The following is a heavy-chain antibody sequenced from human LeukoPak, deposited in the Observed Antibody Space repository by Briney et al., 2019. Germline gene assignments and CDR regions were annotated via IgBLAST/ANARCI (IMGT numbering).Heavy chain of an antibody. CDR3: ARDLRSWDYYDSNGYFPSDY. V-gene: IGHV1-2*02. CDR2: INPNSGGT. CDR1: GYTFTGYY. Sequence: ASVKVSCKASGYTFTGYYMHWVRQAPGQGLEWMGWINPNSGGTNYAQKFQGRVTMTRDTSISTAYMELSRLRSDDTAVYYCARDLRSWDYYDSNGYFPSDYWGQGTLVTVSS. D-gene: IGHD3-22*01. J-gene: IGHJ4*02.